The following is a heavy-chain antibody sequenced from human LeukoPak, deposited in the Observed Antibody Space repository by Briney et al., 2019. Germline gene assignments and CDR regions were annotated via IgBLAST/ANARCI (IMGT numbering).Heavy chain of an antibody. V-gene: IGHV3-7*01. Sequence: PGGSLRLSCAASGFTFSSYWMSWVRQAPGKGLEWVANIKQDGSEKYYVDSVKGRFTISRDNAKNSLYLQMNSLRAEDTAVYYCARDRPYLGLWFGGGDAFDIWGQGTMVTVSS. J-gene: IGHJ3*02. D-gene: IGHD3-10*01. CDR1: GFTFSSYW. CDR3: ARDRPYLGLWFGGGDAFDI. CDR2: IKQDGSEK.